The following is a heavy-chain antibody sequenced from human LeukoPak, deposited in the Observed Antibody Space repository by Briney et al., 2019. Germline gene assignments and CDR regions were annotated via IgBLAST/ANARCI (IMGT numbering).Heavy chain of an antibody. Sequence: PSETLSLTCTVSGGSISSYYWSWIRQPPGKGLEWIGYIYYSGSTNYNPSLKSRVTIPVDTSKNQFSLKLSSVTAADTAVYYCARWNILTGYSLDYWGQGTLVTVSS. D-gene: IGHD3-9*01. V-gene: IGHV4-59*01. CDR2: IYYSGST. CDR1: GGSISSYY. CDR3: ARWNILTGYSLDY. J-gene: IGHJ4*02.